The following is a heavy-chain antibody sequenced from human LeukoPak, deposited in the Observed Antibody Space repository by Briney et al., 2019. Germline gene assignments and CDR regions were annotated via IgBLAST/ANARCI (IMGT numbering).Heavy chain of an antibody. V-gene: IGHV6-1*01. CDR3: ARGNGFDY. J-gene: IGHJ4*02. CDR1: GDSVSSKCVA. CDR2: TYYRSKWYN. Sequence: SQTLSLTCSISGDSVSSKCVAWNWIRQSPSRGLEWLGRTYYRSKWYNEYAVSVKSRITINPDTSKNQCSLQLNSVTPEDTAVYYCARGNGFDYWGQGTLVSVSS.